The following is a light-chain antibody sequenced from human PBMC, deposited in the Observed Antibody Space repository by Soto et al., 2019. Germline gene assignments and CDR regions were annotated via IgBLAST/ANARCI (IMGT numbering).Light chain of an antibody. CDR3: QQYNNWPTWT. CDR2: GAS. CDR1: QSVSST. Sequence: EIVMTQSPATLSVSPGERATLSCRASQSVSSTLAWYQQKPGQAPRLLIYGASTRATGIPARFSGGGSETEFTLTISSLQAEDSAVYFCQQYNNWPTWTFGQGTKVAIK. V-gene: IGKV3-15*01. J-gene: IGKJ1*01.